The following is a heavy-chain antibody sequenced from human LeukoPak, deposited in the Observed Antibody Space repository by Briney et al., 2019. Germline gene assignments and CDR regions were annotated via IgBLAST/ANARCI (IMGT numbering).Heavy chain of an antibody. CDR1: GYTFTVYY. CDR2: INPNSGGT. J-gene: IGHJ6*02. V-gene: IGHV1-2*06. CDR3: AREASSIRVVYYYGMDV. Sequence: GASVKVSCKASGYTFTVYYMHWVRQAPGQGLEWMGRINPNSGGTNYAQRFQGRVTMTRDTSISTAYMELSRLRSDDTAVYYCAREASSIRVVYYYGMDVWGQGTTVTVSS. D-gene: IGHD2-15*01.